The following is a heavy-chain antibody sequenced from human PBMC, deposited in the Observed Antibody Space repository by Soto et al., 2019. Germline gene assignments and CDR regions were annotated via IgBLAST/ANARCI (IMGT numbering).Heavy chain of an antibody. CDR3: ARDGLAVASLLDY. CDR1: GYTFTSYD. D-gene: IGHD6-19*01. V-gene: IGHV1-8*01. Sequence: ASVKVSCKASGYTFTSYDINWVRQATGQGLEWMGWMNPNSANTGYAQKFQGRVTMTRNTSISTAYMELSSLRSEDTAVYYCARDGLAVASLLDYWGQGTLVTVSS. J-gene: IGHJ4*02. CDR2: MNPNSANT.